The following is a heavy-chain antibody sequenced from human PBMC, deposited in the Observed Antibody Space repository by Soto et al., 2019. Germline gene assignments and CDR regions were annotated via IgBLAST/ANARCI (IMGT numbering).Heavy chain of an antibody. V-gene: IGHV1-69*08. Sequence: QVQLVQSGAEVKKPGSSVKVSCKASGGTFSSYTISWVRQAPGQGLEWMGRIIPILGIANYAQKFQGRVTITADKSTSTPYMELSSPRSEDTAVYYCARDPVPHCGGDCRTSPYWYFDLWGRGPLVTVSS. D-gene: IGHD2-21*02. CDR1: GGTFSSYT. J-gene: IGHJ2*01. CDR2: IIPILGIA. CDR3: ARDPVPHCGGDCRTSPYWYFDL.